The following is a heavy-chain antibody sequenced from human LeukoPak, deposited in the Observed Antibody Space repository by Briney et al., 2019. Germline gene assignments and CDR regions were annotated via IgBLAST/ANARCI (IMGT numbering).Heavy chain of an antibody. Sequence: GSLRLSCATSGFSFNRRGMNWVRHPPGKGLEWVSYISPRSETIYYAESVKGRFTVSRDDSKDSLYLQMHTLRAEDTAVYYCARIGGPTVFTYYMDLWGKGTTVTVAS. CDR1: GFSFNRRG. CDR3: ARIGGPTVFTYYMDL. CDR2: ISPRSETI. D-gene: IGHD3-16*01. J-gene: IGHJ6*03. V-gene: IGHV3-48*04.